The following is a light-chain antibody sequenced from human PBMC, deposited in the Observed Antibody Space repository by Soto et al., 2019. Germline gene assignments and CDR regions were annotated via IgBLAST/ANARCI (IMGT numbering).Light chain of an antibody. CDR2: DAS. J-gene: IGKJ1*01. CDR3: QQRSNWPWT. Sequence: EIVLTQSPGTLSLFPGDRATPSRRASQRLFNGYLAWFQQKPGQAPRLLIYDASNRATGIPARFSGSGSGTDFTLTISSLEPEDFAVYYCQQRSNWPWTFGQGTKVDIK. CDR1: QRLFNGY. V-gene: IGKV3-11*01.